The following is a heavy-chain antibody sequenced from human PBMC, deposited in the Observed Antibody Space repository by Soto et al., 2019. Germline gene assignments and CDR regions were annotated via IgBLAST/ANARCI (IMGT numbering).Heavy chain of an antibody. CDR2: IHHSGST. V-gene: IGHV4-31*03. D-gene: IGHD3-3*01. CDR3: ARGGGSGFRFWSFHS. CDR1: GGSISSGTFY. Sequence: QVQLQESGPGLVKPSQTLSLTCTVSGGSISSGTFYWNWIRQHPGKGLEWIGYIHHSGSTYYNPSLKSRVTMSVDTSDNQFSLKLSSVTAADTAVYFCARGGGSGFRFWSFHSWGQGTLVTVSS. J-gene: IGHJ5*01.